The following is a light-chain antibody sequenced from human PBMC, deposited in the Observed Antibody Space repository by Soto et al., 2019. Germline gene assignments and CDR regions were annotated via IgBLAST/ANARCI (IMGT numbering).Light chain of an antibody. J-gene: IGKJ5*01. CDR2: GAF. CDR3: QQRNIWPPVT. CDR1: QSVSSSY. V-gene: IGKV3D-20*02. Sequence: EIVLTQSPGTLSLSPGERATLSCRASQSVSSSYLAWYQQKPGQTPRLLIYGAFNRATGIPARFSGSGSGTDFTLTICSLDPEDFAVYYCQQRNIWPPVTFGQGARLEIK.